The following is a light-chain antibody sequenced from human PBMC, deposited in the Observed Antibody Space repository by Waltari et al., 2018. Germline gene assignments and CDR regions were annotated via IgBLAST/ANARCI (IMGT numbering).Light chain of an antibody. CDR2: EGS. Sequence: QSAPTQPASVSGSPGQSITISCTGTSRDVGSYNLVSWYQQHPGKAPKLMIYEGSKRPSGVSNRFSGSKSGTTASLTISGLQAEDEADYYCCSYAGSSTFVFGTGTMVTVL. J-gene: IGLJ1*01. V-gene: IGLV2-23*01. CDR3: CSYAGSSTFV. CDR1: SRDVGSYNL.